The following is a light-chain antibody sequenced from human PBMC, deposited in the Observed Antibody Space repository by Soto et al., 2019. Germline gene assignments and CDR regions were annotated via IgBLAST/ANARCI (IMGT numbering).Light chain of an antibody. Sequence: EIVLTQSPGTLSLSPGDRATLSCSASQTVSSNFLAWYQQRPAQAPRLLIHGASTRATGITDRFSGSGSGTDFTLTISRLEPEDFAVYYCQQYGGSPPTFGQGTKVDIK. CDR3: QQYGGSPPT. V-gene: IGKV3-20*01. CDR2: GAS. J-gene: IGKJ1*01. CDR1: QTVSSNF.